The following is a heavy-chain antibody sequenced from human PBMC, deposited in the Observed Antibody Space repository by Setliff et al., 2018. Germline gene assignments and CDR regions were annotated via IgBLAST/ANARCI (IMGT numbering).Heavy chain of an antibody. CDR1: GFTFTSSA. V-gene: IGHV1-58*01. J-gene: IGHJ2*01. CDR3: ARVGVPAAESWYFDL. Sequence: SVKVSCKASGFTFTSSAVQWVRQARGQRLEWIGWIVVGSGNTNYAQKFQERVTITRDMSTSTAYMELSRLRSGDTAVYYCARVGVPAAESWYFDLWGRGTPVTVSS. D-gene: IGHD2-2*01. CDR2: IVVGSGNT.